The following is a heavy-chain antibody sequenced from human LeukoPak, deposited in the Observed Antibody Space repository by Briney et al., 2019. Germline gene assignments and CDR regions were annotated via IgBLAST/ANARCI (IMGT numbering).Heavy chain of an antibody. D-gene: IGHD2-15*01. J-gene: IGHJ4*02. V-gene: IGHV3-23*01. Sequence: GGSLRLSCTVSGFSLSSYALSWVRRAPGKGLEWVSATSSSDAGKYYADSVRGRFTISRDNSRNTMYLQMNSLRVEDAAVYYCAKAPVTTCSGAYCYPFDYWGQGTLVTVSS. CDR2: TSSSDAGK. CDR1: GFSLSSYA. CDR3: AKAPVTTCSGAYCYPFDY.